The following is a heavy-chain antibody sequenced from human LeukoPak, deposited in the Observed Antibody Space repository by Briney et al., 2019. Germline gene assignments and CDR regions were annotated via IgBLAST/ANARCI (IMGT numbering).Heavy chain of an antibody. CDR2: IRSKAYGGTT. CDR3: TRAIEGAFDI. J-gene: IGHJ3*02. CDR1: GFTFGGYA. Sequence: PGGSLRLSCTASGFTFGGYAMTWVRQAPGKGLEWVGFIRSKAYGGTTEYAASVKGRFTLSRDDSKSIVYLQMRSLKTEDTAVYYCTRAIEGAFDIWGQGTMVTVSS. V-gene: IGHV3-49*04.